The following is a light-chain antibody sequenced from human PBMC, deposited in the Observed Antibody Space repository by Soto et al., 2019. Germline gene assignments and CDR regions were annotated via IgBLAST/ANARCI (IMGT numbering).Light chain of an antibody. Sequence: QSALTQPASVSGSPGQSITISCTGTSSDVGSYNLVSWYQQHPGKAPKLMIYEGSKRPSGVSNRFSGSKSGNTASLTISGLQAEDEADYYCCSYTSGYIWIFGGGTKLTVL. CDR1: SSDVGSYNL. CDR2: EGS. CDR3: CSYTSGYIWI. J-gene: IGLJ2*01. V-gene: IGLV2-23*01.